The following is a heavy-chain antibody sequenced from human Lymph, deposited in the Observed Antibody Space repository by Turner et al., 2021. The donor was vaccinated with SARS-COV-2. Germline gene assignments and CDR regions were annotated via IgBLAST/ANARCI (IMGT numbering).Heavy chain of an antibody. D-gene: IGHD1-26*01. CDR3: ARGRLDSFGGGYYSWFDP. CDR1: AGTFSSYA. J-gene: IGHJ5*02. Sequence: QFQLVQSGAVVKMPGSSVKVSCKASAGTFSSYAINWVRQAPGHGLEWMGRIIPILGRANYAQKFQGRVTITADKSTSTAYMELSSLRSEDTAVYYCARGRLDSFGGGYYSWFDPWGQGTLVTVSS. CDR2: IIPILGRA. V-gene: IGHV1-69*04.